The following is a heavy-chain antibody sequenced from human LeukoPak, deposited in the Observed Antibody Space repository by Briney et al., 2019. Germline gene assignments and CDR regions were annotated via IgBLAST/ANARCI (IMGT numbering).Heavy chain of an antibody. CDR3: ARVRSSGYYFGAFDI. CDR1: GYTFTGYY. CDR2: ISPNSGGT. D-gene: IGHD3-22*01. Sequence: ASVKVSCKASGYTFTGYYMHWVRQAPGQGLEWMGRISPNSGGTNYAQKFQGRVTMTRDTSISTAYMELSRLRSDDTAVYYCARVRSSGYYFGAFDIWGQGTMVTVSS. J-gene: IGHJ3*02. V-gene: IGHV1-2*06.